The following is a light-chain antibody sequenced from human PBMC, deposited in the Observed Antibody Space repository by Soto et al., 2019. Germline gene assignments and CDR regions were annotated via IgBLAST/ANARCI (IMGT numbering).Light chain of an antibody. Sequence: EIVMTQSPATLSVSPGARAPLSCRASQSVSGHLAWYQQNPGQAPRLLIYDASSRATGIPDRFSGSGSGTDFTLTISRLEPEDFAVYYCQQYGSSGTFGQGTKVDIK. CDR2: DAS. CDR1: QSVSGH. J-gene: IGKJ1*01. CDR3: QQYGSSGT. V-gene: IGKV3-20*01.